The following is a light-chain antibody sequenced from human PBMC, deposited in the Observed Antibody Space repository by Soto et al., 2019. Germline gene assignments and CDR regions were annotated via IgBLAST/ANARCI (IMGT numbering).Light chain of an antibody. J-gene: IGKJ1*01. CDR3: QQYNNWPPTWT. CDR2: GAS. CDR1: QSVSSN. V-gene: IGKV3-15*01. Sequence: EIVMTQSPATLSVSPGERATLSCRASQSVSSNLAGYQQKPGHAPSLLIYGASTRATGNPARFSGSGSGTEFTLTISSLQSEDFAVYYCQQYNNWPPTWTFGQGTNVQIK.